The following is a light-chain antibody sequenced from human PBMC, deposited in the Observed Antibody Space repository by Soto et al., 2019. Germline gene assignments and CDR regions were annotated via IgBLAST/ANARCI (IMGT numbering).Light chain of an antibody. CDR1: QSISSW. Sequence: DIQMTQSPSTLSASVGDRVTITCRASQSISSWLAWYQQKPGKAPKLLIYDASSLESGVPSRFSGSGSGTEFTLTLSCLQADDFATYYCQQYNSYPTFCQGTKVEIK. CDR2: DAS. CDR3: QQYNSYPT. V-gene: IGKV1-5*01. J-gene: IGKJ1*01.